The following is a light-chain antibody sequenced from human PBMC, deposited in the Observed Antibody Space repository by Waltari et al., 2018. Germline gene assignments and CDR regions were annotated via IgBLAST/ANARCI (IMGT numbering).Light chain of an antibody. V-gene: IGLV3-1*01. J-gene: IGLJ2*01. CDR3: QAWDGSTSTVV. CDR1: KLGEKY. CDR2: EDD. Sequence: SYEVTQPPSVSVSPGQTASITCSGDKLGEKYVSWYQQKPGQSPVVVSYEDDYRPSGIPERFSGSNSGNTATLTISGTQAMDEADYYCQAWDGSTSTVVFGGGTKVTVL.